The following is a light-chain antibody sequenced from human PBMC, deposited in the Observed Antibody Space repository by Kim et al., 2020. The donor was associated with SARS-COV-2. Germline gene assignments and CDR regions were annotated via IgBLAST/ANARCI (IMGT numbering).Light chain of an antibody. CDR1: KSVASN. Sequence: PGERATPSCRARKSVASNLAWYQQKPGQAPRLLINGASARATGIPARFSGSGSGTEFTLTISSLQSEDFAVYYCQQYNNWQRTFGQGTKVDIK. CDR2: GAS. J-gene: IGKJ1*01. CDR3: QQYNNWQRT. V-gene: IGKV3-15*01.